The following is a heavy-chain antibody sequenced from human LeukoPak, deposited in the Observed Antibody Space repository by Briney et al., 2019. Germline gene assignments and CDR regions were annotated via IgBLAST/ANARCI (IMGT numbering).Heavy chain of an antibody. D-gene: IGHD1-26*01. CDR2: ISWNSGSI. V-gene: IGHV3-9*01. CDR1: GFTFSSYA. Sequence: RPGRSLRLSCAASGFTFSSYAMHWVRQAPGKGPEWVSGISWNSGSIGYADSVKGRFTISRDNAKNSLYLQMNSLRAEDTALYYCASKWELLHWGQGTLVTVSS. CDR3: ASKWELLH. J-gene: IGHJ4*02.